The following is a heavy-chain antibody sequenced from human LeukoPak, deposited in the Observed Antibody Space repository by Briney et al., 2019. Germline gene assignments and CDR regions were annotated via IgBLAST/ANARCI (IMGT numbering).Heavy chain of an antibody. CDR2: IYYSGST. J-gene: IGHJ3*02. CDR1: GGSISSSSYY. V-gene: IGHV4-39*07. Sequence: SETLSLTCTVSGGSISSSSYYWGWIRQPPGKGLEWIGSIYYSGSTYYNPSLKSRVTISVDTSKNQFSMKLRSVTAADTAVYYCARGGWSAFDIWGQGQWSPSLQ. CDR3: ARGGWSAFDI. D-gene: IGHD3-10*01.